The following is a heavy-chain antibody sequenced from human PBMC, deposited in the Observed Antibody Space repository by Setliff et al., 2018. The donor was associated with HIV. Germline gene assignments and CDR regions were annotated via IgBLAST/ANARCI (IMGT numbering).Heavy chain of an antibody. Sequence: ASVKVSCKASGYTLTDFYIHWVRQAPGQGLEWMGWITPNSGGTEYAGKFQGRVTLTRDTSISTAYMELSRLRSDDTAVYYCARGPASKYYNFWSGYGSNDYWGQGTLVTVSS. CDR2: ITPNSGGT. J-gene: IGHJ4*02. V-gene: IGHV1-2*02. CDR1: GYTLTDFY. CDR3: ARGPASKYYNFWSGYGSNDY. D-gene: IGHD3-3*01.